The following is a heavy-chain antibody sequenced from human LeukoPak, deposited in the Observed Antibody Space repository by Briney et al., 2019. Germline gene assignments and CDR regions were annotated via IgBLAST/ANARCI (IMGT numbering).Heavy chain of an antibody. D-gene: IGHD1-26*01. CDR2: IYHSGST. CDR1: GYSISSGYY. J-gene: IGHJ4*02. Sequence: SETLSLTCTVSGYSISSGYYWGWIRQPPGKGLEWIGSIYHSGSTYYNPSLKSRVTISVDTSKNQFSLKLSSVTAADTAVYYCARAWELRYPFDYWGQGTLVTVSS. V-gene: IGHV4-38-2*02. CDR3: ARAWELRYPFDY.